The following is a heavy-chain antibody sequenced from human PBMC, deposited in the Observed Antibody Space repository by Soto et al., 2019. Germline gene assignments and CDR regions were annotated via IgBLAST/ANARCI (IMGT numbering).Heavy chain of an antibody. Sequence: ASVKVSCKASGYTFTSYAMHWVRQAPGQRFEWMGWINAGNGNTKYSQKFQGRVTITRDTSASTAYMELSSLRSEDTAVYYCARGLNGYLYYFDYWGQGTLVTVSS. CDR3: ARGLNGYLYYFDY. CDR2: INAGNGNT. J-gene: IGHJ4*02. V-gene: IGHV1-3*01. D-gene: IGHD5-18*01. CDR1: GYTFTSYA.